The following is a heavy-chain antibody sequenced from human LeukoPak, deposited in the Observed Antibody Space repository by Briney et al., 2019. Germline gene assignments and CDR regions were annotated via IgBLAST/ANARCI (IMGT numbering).Heavy chain of an antibody. J-gene: IGHJ3*02. Sequence: ASVKVSCKTSEYTYTEYYIHWVRQAPGQGLEWMGWINPNSGGTNYAQKYQGRVTMTRDTSIITAYMELSRLRSDDTAVYYCAREGIAAAGTAFDIWGQGTMVTVSS. V-gene: IGHV1-2*02. CDR3: AREGIAAAGTAFDI. D-gene: IGHD6-13*01. CDR1: EYTYTEYY. CDR2: INPNSGGT.